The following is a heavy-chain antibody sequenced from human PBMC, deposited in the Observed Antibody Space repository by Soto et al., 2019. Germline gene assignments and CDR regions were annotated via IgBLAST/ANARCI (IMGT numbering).Heavy chain of an antibody. J-gene: IGHJ4*02. Sequence: EVQLLESGGGLVQPGGSLRISCAASGFTFSSYAMSWVRQAPGKGLEWVSAISGSGGSTYYADSVKGRFTISRDNSKNTLYLQMNSMRAEDTAVYYCAKVPSSTSCPALDYWGQGTLVTVSS. V-gene: IGHV3-23*01. CDR3: AKVPSSTSCPALDY. CDR2: ISGSGGST. CDR1: GFTFSSYA. D-gene: IGHD2-2*01.